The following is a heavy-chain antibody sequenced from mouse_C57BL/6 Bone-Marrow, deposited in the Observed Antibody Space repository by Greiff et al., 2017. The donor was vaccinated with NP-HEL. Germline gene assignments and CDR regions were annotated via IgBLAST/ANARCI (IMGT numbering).Heavy chain of an antibody. J-gene: IGHJ4*01. V-gene: IGHV1-12*01. D-gene: IGHD4-1*01. CDR3: ARDWDENYAMDY. CDR2: IYPGNGDT. CDR1: GYTFTSYN. Sequence: QVQLKESGAELVRPGASVKMSCKASGYTFTSYNMHWVKQTPRQGLEWIGAIYPGNGDTSYNQKFKGKATLTVDKSSSTAYMQLSSLTSEDSAVYFCARDWDENYAMDYWGQGTSVTVSS.